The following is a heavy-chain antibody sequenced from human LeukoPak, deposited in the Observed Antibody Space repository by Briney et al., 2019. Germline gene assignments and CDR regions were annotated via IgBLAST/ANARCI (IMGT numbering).Heavy chain of an antibody. CDR2: IYSGGST. V-gene: IGHV3-66*01. Sequence: GGSLRLSCAASGFTVSSNYMSWVRQAPGKGLDWVSVIYSGGSTYYADSVKGRFTISRDNSKNTLYLQMNSLRAEDTAVYYCARDNIVVVPAATRANYYYYYGMDVWGQGTTVTVSS. CDR1: GFTVSSNY. CDR3: ARDNIVVVPAATRANYYYYYGMDV. D-gene: IGHD2-2*01. J-gene: IGHJ6*02.